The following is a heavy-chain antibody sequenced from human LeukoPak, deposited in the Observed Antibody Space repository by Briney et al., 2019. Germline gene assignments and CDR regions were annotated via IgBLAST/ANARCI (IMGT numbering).Heavy chain of an antibody. CDR1: GFTFSSYR. Sequence: GGSLRPSGAASGFTFSSYRMNWFRQAPGKGREGVSSISSSSSYIYYADSVKGRFTISRDNAKNSLYLQMNSLRAEDTAVYYCARVLATRAHAIDYWGQGTLVTVSS. CDR3: ARVLATRAHAIDY. D-gene: IGHD5-12*01. V-gene: IGHV3-21*01. J-gene: IGHJ4*02. CDR2: ISSSSSYI.